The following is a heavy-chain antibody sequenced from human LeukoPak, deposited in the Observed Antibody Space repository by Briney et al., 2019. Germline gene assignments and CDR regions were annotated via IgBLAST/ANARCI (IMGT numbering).Heavy chain of an antibody. J-gene: IGHJ6*02. CDR1: GFTFSSYG. CDR2: IWYDGSNK. D-gene: IGHD3-22*01. CDR3: ARGPSPYYYDSSGYSYYYYGMDV. V-gene: IGHV3-33*01. Sequence: GGSLRLSCAASGFTFSSYGMHRVRQAPGKGLEWVAVIWYDGSNKYYADSVKGRFTISRDNSKNTLYLQMNSLRAEDTAVYYCARGPSPYYYDSSGYSYYYYGMDVWGQGTTVTVSS.